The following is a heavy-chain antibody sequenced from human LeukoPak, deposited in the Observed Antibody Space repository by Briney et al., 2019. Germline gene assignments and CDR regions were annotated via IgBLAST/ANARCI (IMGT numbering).Heavy chain of an antibody. J-gene: IGHJ3*02. V-gene: IGHV1-18*01. Sequence: ASVKVSCKASGYTFTSYGISWVRQAPGQGLEWMGWIGAYNGNTNYAQKLQGRVTMTTDTSTSTAYMELRSLRSDDTAVYYCARDYSGSYYGAFDIWGQGTMVTVSS. CDR3: ARDYSGSYYGAFDI. CDR1: GYTFTSYG. CDR2: IGAYNGNT. D-gene: IGHD1-26*01.